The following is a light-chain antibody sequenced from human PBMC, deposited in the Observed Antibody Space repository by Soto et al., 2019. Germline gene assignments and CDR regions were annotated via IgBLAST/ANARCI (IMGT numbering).Light chain of an antibody. J-gene: IGLJ3*02. Sequence: QSALTQPPSASGSPGQSVTISCTGSSNDVGRYNYVSWFQQHPGKAPKLIIYEVTKRPSGVPDRFSGSKSGNTASLTVSGLQAEDEADYYCSSFEGGDILRVFGGGTKLTVL. CDR1: SNDVGRYNY. V-gene: IGLV2-8*01. CDR2: EVT. CDR3: SSFEGGDILRV.